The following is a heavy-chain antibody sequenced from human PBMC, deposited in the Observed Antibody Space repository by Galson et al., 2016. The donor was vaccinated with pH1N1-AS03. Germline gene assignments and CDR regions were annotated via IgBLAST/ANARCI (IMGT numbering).Heavy chain of an antibody. V-gene: IGHV3-73*01. CDR2: IRTKTNSYAT. Sequence: SLRLSCAASGFTFSRSTMHWVRQASGKGLEWVGHIRTKTNSYATAYGASMKGRFTISRDGSKNITYLQMNSLQIDDTAVYFCSRGDWFHWGQGTLVTVSS. J-gene: IGHJ4*02. CDR3: SRGDWFH. CDR1: GFTFSRST. D-gene: IGHD3-9*01.